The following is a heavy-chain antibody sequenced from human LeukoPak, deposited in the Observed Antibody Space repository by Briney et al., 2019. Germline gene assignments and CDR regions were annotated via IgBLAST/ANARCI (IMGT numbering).Heavy chain of an antibody. D-gene: IGHD3/OR15-3a*01. CDR3: ARDGLQDDAFDI. CDR2: INPNSGGT. J-gene: IGHJ3*02. V-gene: IGHV1-2*02. Sequence: GASVKVSCKASGYTFIGYYIHWERQAPGQGLEWMGCINPNSGGTNYAQKFQGRVTMTRDTSISTAYMELSGLRSDDTAVFYCARDGLQDDAFDIWGQGTMVTVSS. CDR1: GYTFIGYY.